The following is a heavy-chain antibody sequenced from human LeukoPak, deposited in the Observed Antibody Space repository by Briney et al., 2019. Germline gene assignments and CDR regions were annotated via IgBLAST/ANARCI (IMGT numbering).Heavy chain of an antibody. CDR3: ASGYSSSGANWFDP. D-gene: IGHD6-6*01. Sequence: SETLSLTCTVSGGSISRYYWSWIRQPPGKGLEWIGEINHSGSTNYNPSLKSRVTISVDTSKNQFSLKLSSVTAADTAVYYCASGYSSSGANWFDPWGQGTLVTVSS. CDR1: GGSISRYY. J-gene: IGHJ5*02. CDR2: INHSGST. V-gene: IGHV4-34*01.